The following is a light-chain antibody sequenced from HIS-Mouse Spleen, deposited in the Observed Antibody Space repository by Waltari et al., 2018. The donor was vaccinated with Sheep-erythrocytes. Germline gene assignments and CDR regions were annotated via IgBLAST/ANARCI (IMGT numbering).Light chain of an antibody. CDR2: DVS. CDR1: SSDVGGYNY. CDR3: CSYAGSYNHV. Sequence: QSALTPPRPVSGSPGQSVTISCTGTSSDVGGYNYVSWYQQHPGKAPNLMIYDVSKRPSGVPDRFSGSKSGNTASLTISGLQAEDEADYYCCSYAGSYNHVFATGTKVTVL. J-gene: IGLJ1*01. V-gene: IGLV2-11*01.